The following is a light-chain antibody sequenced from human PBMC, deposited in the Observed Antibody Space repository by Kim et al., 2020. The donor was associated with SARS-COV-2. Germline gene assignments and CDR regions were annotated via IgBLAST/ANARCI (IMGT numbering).Light chain of an antibody. CDR3: QHIYDFPLT. V-gene: IGKV1-9*01. J-gene: IGKJ4*01. CDR2: GAS. CDR1: QGINSF. Sequence: IQLTQSPSSLSASVGDRVTITCRASQGINSFLVWYQQKPGRAPNLLIYGASTLQSGVPSRFSGSGFGTDSTLTISSLQPEDFATYYCQHIYDFPLTFGGGTKVDIK.